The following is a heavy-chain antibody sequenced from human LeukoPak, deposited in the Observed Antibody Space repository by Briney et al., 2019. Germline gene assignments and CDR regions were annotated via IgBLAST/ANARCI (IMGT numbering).Heavy chain of an antibody. J-gene: IGHJ4*02. CDR2: IYTSGST. Sequence: SETLSLTCTVSGGSISSYYWSWIRQPPGKGLEWIGYIYTSGSTNYNPSLKSRVTMSVDTSKNQFSLKLSSVTAADTAVYYCARAKDTAMVIDYWGQGTLVTVSS. CDR3: ARAKDTAMVIDY. CDR1: GGSISSYY. D-gene: IGHD5-18*01. V-gene: IGHV4-4*08.